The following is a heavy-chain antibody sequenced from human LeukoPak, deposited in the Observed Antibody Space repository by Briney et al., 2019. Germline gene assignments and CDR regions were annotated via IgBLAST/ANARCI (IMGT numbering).Heavy chain of an antibody. CDR1: GGSISSYY. J-gene: IGHJ5*02. CDR3: TRDSGTTGEVKFDP. V-gene: IGHV4-4*07. D-gene: IGHD3-10*01. Sequence: SETLCLTCSVSGGSISSYYWSWIRQPAGKGLEWIGRIYSSGTITYNPSLQSRVTMSVDTSKNEFSLKMSSVTAADTAVYYCTRDSGTTGEVKFDPWGQGTLVAVSS. CDR2: IYSSGTI.